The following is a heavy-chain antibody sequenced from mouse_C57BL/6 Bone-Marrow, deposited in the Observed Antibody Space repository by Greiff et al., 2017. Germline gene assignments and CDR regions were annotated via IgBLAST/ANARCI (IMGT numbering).Heavy chain of an antibody. V-gene: IGHV5-9-1*02. CDR2: ISSGGDYI. CDR3: TRVYYYGSSYYFDY. J-gene: IGHJ2*01. Sequence: EVMLVESGEGLVKPGGSLKLSCAASGFTFSSYAMSWVRQTPETRLEWVAYISSGGDYIYYAYTVKGRFTISRDNARNTLYLQMSSRKSEDTAMYYCTRVYYYGSSYYFDYWGQGTTLTVSS. D-gene: IGHD1-1*01. CDR1: GFTFSSYA.